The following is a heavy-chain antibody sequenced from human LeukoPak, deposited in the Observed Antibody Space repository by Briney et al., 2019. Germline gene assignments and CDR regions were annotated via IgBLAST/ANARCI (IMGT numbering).Heavy chain of an antibody. V-gene: IGHV3-30*03. Sequence: GGSLRLSCAASGFTFSSYGMHWVRQAPGKGLEWVAVISYDGSNKYYADSVKGRFTISRDNAKNSLYLQMNSLRAEDTAVYYCARDQPYDYWGQGTLVTVSS. J-gene: IGHJ4*02. CDR2: ISYDGSNK. CDR1: GFTFSSYG. CDR3: ARDQPYDY.